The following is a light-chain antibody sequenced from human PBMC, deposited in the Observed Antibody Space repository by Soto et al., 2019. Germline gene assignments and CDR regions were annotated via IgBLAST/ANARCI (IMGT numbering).Light chain of an antibody. CDR3: QHYGSSTWT. CDR2: GAS. Sequence: EIVLTQSPGTLSLSPGERATLSCRASQSVSSSYLGWYQQKPGQAPGLLIYGASSRATGIPDRFSGSGSGTDFTLTISRLEPEDFAVYYCQHYGSSTWTFGQGTKVEIK. V-gene: IGKV3-20*01. CDR1: QSVSSSY. J-gene: IGKJ1*01.